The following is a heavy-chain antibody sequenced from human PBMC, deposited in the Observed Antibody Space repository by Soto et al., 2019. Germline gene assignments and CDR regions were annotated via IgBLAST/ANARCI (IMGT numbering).Heavy chain of an antibody. CDR1: GLTVSNNY. J-gene: IGHJ4*02. D-gene: IGHD1-1*01. CDR2: IFSNGDT. Sequence: ELQLVASGGGLVQPGGSLRLSCAASGLTVSNNYVRWVRQAPGKGLEWVSLIFSNGDTRYADSVNGRFTISRDSSSNTLYLQMNSLMVEDTAVYYCARDGTYNWVGGQGIHVTVSS. CDR3: ARDGTYNWV. V-gene: IGHV3-66*01.